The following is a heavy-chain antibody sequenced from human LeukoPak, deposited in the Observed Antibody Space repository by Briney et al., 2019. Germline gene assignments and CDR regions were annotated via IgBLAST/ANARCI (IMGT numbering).Heavy chain of an antibody. J-gene: IGHJ4*02. CDR2: ISGSDGST. CDR3: AKDSAKKYDDY. Sequence: GGSLRLSCVASGFTFSNYGVSWVRQAPGKGLEWVSGISGSDGSTNYADSVKGRFTISRENSKNTLYLQMNSLRAEDTAVYYCAKDSAKKYDDYWGQGTLVTVSS. D-gene: IGHD2/OR15-2a*01. CDR1: GFTFSNYG. V-gene: IGHV3-23*01.